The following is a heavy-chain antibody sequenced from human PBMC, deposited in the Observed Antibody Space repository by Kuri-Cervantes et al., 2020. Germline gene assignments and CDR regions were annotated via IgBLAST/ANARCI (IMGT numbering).Heavy chain of an antibody. V-gene: IGHV1-2*02. J-gene: IGHJ3*01. CDR2: INPNSGGT. Sequence: ASVKVSCKASGYTFTGYYMHWVRQAPGQGLEWMGWINPNSGGTNYAQKFQGRVSMTTDTSITTAYMELSRLISHDTAVYYCARVRVRGFQVGGFDLWGQGTVVTVSS. D-gene: IGHD4-23*01. CDR1: GYTFTGYY. CDR3: ARVRVRGFQVGGFDL.